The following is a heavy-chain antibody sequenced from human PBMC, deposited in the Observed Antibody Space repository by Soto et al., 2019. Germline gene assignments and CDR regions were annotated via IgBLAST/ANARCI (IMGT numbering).Heavy chain of an antibody. V-gene: IGHV4-31*03. CDR3: ARDPTVVTPAALDI. J-gene: IGHJ3*02. CDR1: GGSISSGGYY. D-gene: IGHD4-17*01. CDR2: IYYSGST. Sequence: QVHLQESGPGLVKPSQTLSLTCTVSGGSISSGGYYWSWIRQHPGKGLEWIGYIYYSGSTYYNPSLKCRVSISVDTSKNQFSLKLSSVTAADTAVYYCARDPTVVTPAALDIWGQGTMVTVSS.